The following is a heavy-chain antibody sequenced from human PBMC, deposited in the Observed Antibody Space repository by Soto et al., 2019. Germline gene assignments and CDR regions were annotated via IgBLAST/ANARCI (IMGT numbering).Heavy chain of an antibody. CDR2: ISSGLITI. CDR3: PRGGCTATRCYRPYYFDY. J-gene: IGHJ4*02. Sequence: EVQLVESGGGLVRPGGSLRLSCAASGFTFSNYNMNWVRQAPGKGLEWISYISSGLITIYYADSVKGRFTISRDNAKNSLDLQMNSLRDEDTAVYYCPRGGCTATRCYRPYYFDYWGQGTLVTVSS. CDR1: GFTFSNYN. D-gene: IGHD2-2*02. V-gene: IGHV3-48*02.